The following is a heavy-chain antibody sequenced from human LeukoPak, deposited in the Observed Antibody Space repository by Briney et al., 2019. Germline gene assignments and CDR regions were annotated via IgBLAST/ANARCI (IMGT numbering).Heavy chain of an antibody. CDR1: GFTFSSYA. D-gene: IGHD6-19*01. Sequence: GGSLRLSCAASGFTFSSYAMSWVRQAPGKGLEWVSAISGSGGSTYYADSVKGRFTISRDNSKNTLYLQMNSLRAEDTAVYYCARDLAVAGLESSFDYWGQGTLVTVSS. CDR3: ARDLAVAGLESSFDY. CDR2: ISGSGGST. V-gene: IGHV3-23*01. J-gene: IGHJ4*02.